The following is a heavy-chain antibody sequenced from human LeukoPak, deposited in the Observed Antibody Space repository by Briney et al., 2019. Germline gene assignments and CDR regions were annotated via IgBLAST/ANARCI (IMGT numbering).Heavy chain of an antibody. J-gene: IGHJ3*02. CDR1: GYTFTSYG. V-gene: IGHV1-18*01. D-gene: IGHD3-10*01. CDR3: ARSMVRGVIINDAFDI. CDR2: ISAYNGNT. Sequence: ASVKVSCKASGYTFTSYGISWVRQAPGQGLEWMGWISAYNGNTNYAQKLQGRVTMTTDTSTSTAYMELRSLRSDGTAVYYCARSMVRGVIINDAFDIWGQGTMVTVSS.